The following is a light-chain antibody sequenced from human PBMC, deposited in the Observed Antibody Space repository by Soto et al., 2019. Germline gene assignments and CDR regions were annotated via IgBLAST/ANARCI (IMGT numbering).Light chain of an antibody. V-gene: IGKV1-8*01. CDR3: QHYKNYPWT. J-gene: IGKJ1*01. CDR1: QDVGRY. CDR2: GAS. Sequence: AIRMTQSPSSLSAAAGDRVAIACRASQDVGRYLAWYQQKPGQAPKLLIYGASTLQSGVPSRFSGGVSGPDFTLAISCLQSEDFATYFCQHYKNYPWTFGQGTKVEIK.